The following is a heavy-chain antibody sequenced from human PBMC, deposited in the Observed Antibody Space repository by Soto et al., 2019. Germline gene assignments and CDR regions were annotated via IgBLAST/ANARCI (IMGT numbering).Heavy chain of an antibody. D-gene: IGHD2-8*02. CDR2: ISAYNGNK. Sequence: QVELVQSGPEVKKPGASMKISCKISGYTFNHFGVTWVRQAPGQGLEWIAWISAYNGNKKYTQRLQDRVTLTTDASTSTASREVRDLKSDDAAVYYCARDNPSLSGASLLDYWGQGTQVTVSS. CDR3: ARDNPSLSGASLLDY. V-gene: IGHV1-18*01. J-gene: IGHJ4*02. CDR1: GYTFNHFG.